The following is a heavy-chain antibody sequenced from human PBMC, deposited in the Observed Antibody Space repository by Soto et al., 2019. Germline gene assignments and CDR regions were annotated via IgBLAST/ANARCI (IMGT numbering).Heavy chain of an antibody. CDR1: GVCCSSDS. J-gene: IGHJ5*01. V-gene: IGHV3-23*01. Sequence: GGNVRISCAASGVCCSSDSMCWVRQGPGKGLECVSAISGSGGSTYYADSVKRRFTISRDNSKTTLYLQMNSLRAEDTAVYYCANLQWEVLIRLLFDPWGQGTLVTGSS. CDR2: ISGSGGST. CDR3: ANLQWEVLIRLLFDP. D-gene: IGHD1-26*01.